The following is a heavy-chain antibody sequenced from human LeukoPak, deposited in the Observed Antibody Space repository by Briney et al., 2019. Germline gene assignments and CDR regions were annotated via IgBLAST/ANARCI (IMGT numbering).Heavy chain of an antibody. V-gene: IGHV3-21*01. Sequence: GGSLRLSCAASGFTFTSYSMNWVRQAPGKGLEWVSSISSRSSYIFYADSVKGRFTISRDNAKKSLYLQMNSLRAEDTAVYYCASGVNYFGYWGQGTLVTVSS. CDR2: ISSRSSYI. J-gene: IGHJ4*02. CDR1: GFTFTSYS. CDR3: ASGVNYFGY. D-gene: IGHD3-3*01.